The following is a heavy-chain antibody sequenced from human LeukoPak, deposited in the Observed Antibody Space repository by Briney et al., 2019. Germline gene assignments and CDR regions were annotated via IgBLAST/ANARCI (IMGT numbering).Heavy chain of an antibody. Sequence: GGSLRLSCAVSGFTFSSYEMNWVRQAPGKGLEWVSYISSSGFNIYYADSVKGRFTISRDNAKNSLYLQMNSLRAEDTAVYYCARETDYSLFDYWGQGTLVTVSS. CDR3: ARETDYSLFDY. CDR2: ISSSGFNI. CDR1: GFTFSSYE. J-gene: IGHJ4*02. V-gene: IGHV3-48*03. D-gene: IGHD3-10*01.